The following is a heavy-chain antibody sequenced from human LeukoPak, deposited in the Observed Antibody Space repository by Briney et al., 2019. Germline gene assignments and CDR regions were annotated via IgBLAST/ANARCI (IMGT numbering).Heavy chain of an antibody. CDR3: ARVGGDYYELFDY. CDR2: IYSGGST. Sequence: GGSLRLSCAASGFTFSSNYMSWVRQAPGKGLEWVSVIYSGGSTYYADSVKGRFTISRDNSKNTLYLQMNSLRAEDTAVYYCARVGGDYYELFDYWGQGTLVTVSS. J-gene: IGHJ4*02. CDR1: GFTFSSNY. D-gene: IGHD2-21*01. V-gene: IGHV3-53*01.